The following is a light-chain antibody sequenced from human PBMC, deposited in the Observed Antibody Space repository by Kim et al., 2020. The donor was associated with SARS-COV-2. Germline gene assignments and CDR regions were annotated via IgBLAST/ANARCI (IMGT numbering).Light chain of an antibody. CDR3: HSRVSSGMHWV. CDR2: GKN. CDR1: SLRTYY. Sequence: SSELTQDPAVSVALGQTVRITCQGDSLRTYYAAWYQQKPGQAPVVVIYGKNDRPSGIPDRFSGSSSGNTVSLTITGAQAEDEADYYCHSRVSSGMHWVFG. J-gene: IGLJ3*02. V-gene: IGLV3-19*01.